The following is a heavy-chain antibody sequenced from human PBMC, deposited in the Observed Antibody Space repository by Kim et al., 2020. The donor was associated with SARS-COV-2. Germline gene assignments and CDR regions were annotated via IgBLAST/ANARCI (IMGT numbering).Heavy chain of an antibody. D-gene: IGHD3-22*01. J-gene: IGHJ4*02. CDR2: IYDTGNT. Sequence: SETLSLTCNVSGVSITSNYWSWIRQPPGKGLEWIGYIYDTGNTKYSPSLKRRVTISADTSKNQFSLKLTAVTAADTAVYYCARRDFDANGYYYFDYWGQGTLLTVSS. CDR1: GVSITSNY. CDR3: ARRDFDANGYYYFDY. V-gene: IGHV4-59*13.